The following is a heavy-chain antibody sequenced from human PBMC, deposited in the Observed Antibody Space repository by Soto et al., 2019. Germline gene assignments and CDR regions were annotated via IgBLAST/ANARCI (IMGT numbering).Heavy chain of an antibody. J-gene: IGHJ5*02. Sequence: QVQLQQWGAGLLKPSETLSLTCAVYGGSFSGYYWSWIRQPPGKGLEWIGEIDHSGSTNYNPSLKSRVTISVDTSKNQFSLKLSSVTAADTAVYYCAGPRSDDYAWFDPWGQGTLVTVSS. CDR1: GGSFSGYY. V-gene: IGHV4-34*01. CDR2: IDHSGST. CDR3: AGPRSDDYAWFDP. D-gene: IGHD4-17*01.